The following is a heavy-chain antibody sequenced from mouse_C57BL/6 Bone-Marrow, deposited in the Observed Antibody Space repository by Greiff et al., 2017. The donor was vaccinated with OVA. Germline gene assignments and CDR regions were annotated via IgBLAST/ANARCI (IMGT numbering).Heavy chain of an antibody. V-gene: IGHV1-55*01. CDR2: IYPGSGST. CDR1: GYTFTSYW. D-gene: IGHD1-1*01. Sequence: QVQLQQPGAELVKPGASVKMSCKASGYTFTSYWITWVKQRPGQGLEWIGDIYPGSGSTNYNEKFKSKATLTVDTSSSTAYMQLSSLTSEDSAVYYCAREAYYNGSSPDRAYYFDYWGQGTTLTVSS. CDR3: AREAYYNGSSPDRAYYFDY. J-gene: IGHJ2*01.